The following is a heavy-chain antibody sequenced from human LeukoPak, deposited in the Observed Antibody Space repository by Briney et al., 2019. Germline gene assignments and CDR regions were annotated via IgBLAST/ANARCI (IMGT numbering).Heavy chain of an antibody. V-gene: IGHV1-18*01. CDR3: ARDSWFGDLLLFDP. D-gene: IGHD3-10*01. CDR2: ISAYNGNT. CDR1: GYTFTSYG. J-gene: IGHJ5*02. Sequence: AAVKDSSKASGYTFTSYGISWVRQAPRQGVEWMGWISAYNGNTNYTQKLQSRVTMTTDTSTSTAYMELRSLRSDDTAVYYCARDSWFGDLLLFDPWGQGTLVTVSS.